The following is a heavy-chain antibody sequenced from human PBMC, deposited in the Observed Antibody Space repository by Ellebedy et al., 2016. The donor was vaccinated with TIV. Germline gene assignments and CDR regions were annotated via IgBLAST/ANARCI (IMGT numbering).Heavy chain of an antibody. CDR2: INTGNGNT. V-gene: IGHV1-3*04. CDR3: ATREWQDPMDV. D-gene: IGHD3-3*01. Sequence: ASVKVSCXASGHTFTSYGIHWVRQAPGQRPEWMGWINTGNGNTKYSQKLQGRVTITADTSASTVYMELSSLMSEDTAVYYCATREWQDPMDVWGQGTTVIVSS. CDR1: GHTFTSYG. J-gene: IGHJ6*02.